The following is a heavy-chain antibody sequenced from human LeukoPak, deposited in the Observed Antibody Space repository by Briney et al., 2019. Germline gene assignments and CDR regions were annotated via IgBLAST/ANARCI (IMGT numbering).Heavy chain of an antibody. Sequence: PGGSLRLSCAASGFTFSSYSMNWVRQAPGKGLEWVSSISSSSTYTYYADSVKGRFTISRDNAKNSLYLQMNSLRAEDTAVYYCAREGHSRSEDYWGQGTLVTVSS. CDR1: GFTFSSYS. J-gene: IGHJ4*02. V-gene: IGHV3-21*01. CDR2: ISSSSTYT. CDR3: AREGHSRSEDY. D-gene: IGHD4-11*01.